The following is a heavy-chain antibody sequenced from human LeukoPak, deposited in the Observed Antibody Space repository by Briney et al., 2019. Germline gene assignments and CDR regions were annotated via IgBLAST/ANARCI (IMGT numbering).Heavy chain of an antibody. V-gene: IGHV1-18*01. D-gene: IGHD5-12*01. CDR3: ATDLLRGGNY. J-gene: IGHJ4*02. CDR1: GYTFTTYN. Sequence: ASVKVSCKASGYTFTTYNINWVRQAPGQGLEWMGWISGYNGNTNYAQKPQGRVTMTEDTSTDTAYMELSSLRSEDTAVYYCATDLLRGGNYWGQGTLVTVSS. CDR2: ISGYNGNT.